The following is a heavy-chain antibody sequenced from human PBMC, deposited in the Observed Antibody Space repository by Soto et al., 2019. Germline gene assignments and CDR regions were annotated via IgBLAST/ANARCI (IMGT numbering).Heavy chain of an antibody. D-gene: IGHD6-13*01. CDR1: GFTVSSNY. CDR2: IYSGGST. Sequence: EVQLVETGGGLIQPGGSLRLSCAASGFTVSSNYMSWVRQAPGKGLEWVSVIYSGGSTYYADSVKGRFTISRDNPKNTLYLQMNSLRAEDTAVYYCARETRIAAAGTRHFYYYGMDVWGQGTTVTVSS. CDR3: ARETRIAAAGTRHFYYYGMDV. J-gene: IGHJ6*02. V-gene: IGHV3-53*02.